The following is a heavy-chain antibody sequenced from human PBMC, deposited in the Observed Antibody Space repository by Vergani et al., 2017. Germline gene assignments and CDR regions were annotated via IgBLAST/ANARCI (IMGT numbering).Heavy chain of an antibody. Sequence: QVQLVESGGGVVQPGRSLRLSCAASGFTFSSYGMHWVRQAPGKGLEWVAVISYDGSNKYYADSVKGRFTISRDNSKNTLYLQMNSLRAEDTAVYYCASGSWFDPWGQGTLVTVSS. D-gene: IGHD3-10*01. CDR2: ISYDGSNK. V-gene: IGHV3-30*19. CDR1: GFTFSSYG. CDR3: ASGSWFDP. J-gene: IGHJ5*02.